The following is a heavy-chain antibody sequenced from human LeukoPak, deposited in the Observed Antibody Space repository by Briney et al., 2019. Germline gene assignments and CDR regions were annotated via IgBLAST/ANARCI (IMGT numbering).Heavy chain of an antibody. J-gene: IGHJ3*02. CDR1: GFTFSSYS. CDR3: AREAAYGDAYDI. CDR2: ISYDGSNK. Sequence: GGSLRLSCAASGFTFSSYSMNWVRQAPGKGLEWVAVISYDGSNKYYADSVKGRFTISRDNSKNTLYLQMNSLRADDPAVYYCAREAAYGDAYDIWGHGTMVIVSS. V-gene: IGHV3-30*03. D-gene: IGHD2-21*01.